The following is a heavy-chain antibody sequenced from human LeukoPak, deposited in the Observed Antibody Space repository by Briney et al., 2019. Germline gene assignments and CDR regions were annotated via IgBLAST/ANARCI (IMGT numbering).Heavy chain of an antibody. Sequence: SETLSLTCTVSGGSISGYYWTWIRQPAGKGLEWIGRVSDSGRAYYNPSLESRVTISLDTSNSQFSLKVTSVTAADTAVYYCARGRDITLLAAYHSFVNWGQGTLVSVSS. CDR3: ARGRDITLLAAYHSFVN. CDR2: VSDSGRA. V-gene: IGHV4-4*07. CDR1: GGSISGYY. D-gene: IGHD2/OR15-2a*01. J-gene: IGHJ4*02.